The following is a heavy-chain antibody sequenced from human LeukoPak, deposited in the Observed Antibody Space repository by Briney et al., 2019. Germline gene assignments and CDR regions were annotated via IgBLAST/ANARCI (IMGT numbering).Heavy chain of an antibody. D-gene: IGHD2-15*01. CDR2: IKSKTDGGTT. J-gene: IGHJ4*02. Sequence: GGSLRLSCAASGFTVNSNYMSWVRQAPGKGLEWVGRIKSKTDGGTTDYAAPVKGRFTISRDDSKNTLYLQMNSLKTEDTAVYYCTTGGVVVVVAATLADYWGQGTLVTVSS. V-gene: IGHV3-15*01. CDR3: TTGGVVVVVAATLADY. CDR1: GFTVNSNY.